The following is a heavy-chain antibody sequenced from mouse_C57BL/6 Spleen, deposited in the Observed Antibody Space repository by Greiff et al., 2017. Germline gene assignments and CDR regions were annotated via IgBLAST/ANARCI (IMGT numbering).Heavy chain of an antibody. CDR3: ARSISYYSNSYWYFDV. CDR2: IYPSASET. V-gene: IGHV1-61*01. CDR1: GYTFTSYW. Sequence: VQLQQSGAELVRPGSSVKLSCKASGYTFTSYWMDWVKQRPGQGLEWIGNIYPSASETPYNQKFKDKATLTVDKSSSTAYMQLSSLTSEDSAVYDCARSISYYSNSYWYFDVWGTGTTVTVSS. D-gene: IGHD2-5*01. J-gene: IGHJ1*03.